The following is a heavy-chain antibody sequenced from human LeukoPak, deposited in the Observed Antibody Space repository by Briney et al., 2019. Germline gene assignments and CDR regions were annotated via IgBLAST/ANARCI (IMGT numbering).Heavy chain of an antibody. CDR2: IYYSGST. D-gene: IGHD2-2*01. CDR1: GGSISSGDYY. V-gene: IGHV4-30-4*01. Sequence: SQTLSLTCTVSGGSISSGDYYWSWISQPPGKGLEWIGYIYYSGSTYYNPSLKSRVTISVDTSKNQFSLKLSSVTAADTAVYYCARVGSTGGWFDPWGQGTLVTVSS. CDR3: ARVGSTGGWFDP. J-gene: IGHJ5*02.